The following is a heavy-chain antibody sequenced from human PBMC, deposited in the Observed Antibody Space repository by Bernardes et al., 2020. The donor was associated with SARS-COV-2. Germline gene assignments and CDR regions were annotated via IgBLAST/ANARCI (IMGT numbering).Heavy chain of an antibody. CDR1: GGSISGYY. CDR2: IYSIGTI. CDR3: ARLPRDYGLDV. Sequence: SETLSLTCTVSGGSISGYYWNWIRQSPGGGLQWIAYIYSIGTINYNPSLKSRVTISMNTSANQVSLQLTSVTAADTGVYYCARLPRDYGLDVWGPGTPVTVS. V-gene: IGHV4-59*01. J-gene: IGHJ6*02.